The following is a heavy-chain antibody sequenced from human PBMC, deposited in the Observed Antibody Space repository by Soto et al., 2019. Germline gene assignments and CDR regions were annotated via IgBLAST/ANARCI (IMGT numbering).Heavy chain of an antibody. J-gene: IGHJ6*02. D-gene: IGHD6-13*01. CDR1: GFTFSSYW. CDR2: IKQDGSEK. V-gene: IGHV3-7*01. CDR3: AREAAAAGIGLYYYYYYGMDV. Sequence: LRLSCAASGFTFSSYWMSWVRQAPGKGLEWVANIKQDGSEKYYVDSVKGRFTISRDNAKNSLYLQMNSLRAEDTAVYYCAREAAAAGIGLYYYYYYGMDVWGQGTTVTVSS.